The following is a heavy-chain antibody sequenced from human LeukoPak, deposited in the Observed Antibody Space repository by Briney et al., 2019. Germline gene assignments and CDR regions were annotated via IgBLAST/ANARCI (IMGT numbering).Heavy chain of an antibody. V-gene: IGHV1-69*04. CDR2: IIPILGIA. D-gene: IGHD3-10*01. J-gene: IGHJ4*02. Sequence: ASVKVSCKASGGTFSSYAISWVRQAPGQGLEWMGRIIPILGIANYAQKFQGRVTITADKSTSTAYMELSSLRSEDTAVYYCANTAYYYGSGSYYGLDYWGQGTLVTVSS. CDR3: ANTAYYYGSGSYYGLDY. CDR1: GGTFSSYA.